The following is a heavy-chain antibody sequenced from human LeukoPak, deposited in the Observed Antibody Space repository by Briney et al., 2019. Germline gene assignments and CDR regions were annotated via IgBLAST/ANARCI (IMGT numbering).Heavy chain of an antibody. CDR2: ISSSSSYI. Sequence: GRSLRLSCAASGFTFSSYAMNWVRQAPGKGLEWVSSISSSSSYIYYADSVKGRFTISRDNAKNSLYLQMNSLRAEDTAVYYCARDLITMVRGVISSYGMDVWGQGTTVTVSS. CDR3: ARDLITMVRGVISSYGMDV. D-gene: IGHD3-10*01. CDR1: GFTFSSYA. J-gene: IGHJ6*02. V-gene: IGHV3-21*01.